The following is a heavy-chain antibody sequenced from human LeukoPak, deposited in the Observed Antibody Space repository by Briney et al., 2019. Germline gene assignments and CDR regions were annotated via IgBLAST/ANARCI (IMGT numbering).Heavy chain of an antibody. CDR3: ARVKARSGSYSLDY. CDR1: GGTFSSYP. J-gene: IGHJ4*02. CDR2: ISAHNGDT. Sequence: ASVKVSCKASGGTFSSYPISWVRQAPGQGLEWMGWISAHNGDTNYAQRLQGRVTMTTDTSTSTAYMELRSLRSDDTAVYYCARVKARSGSYSLDYWGQGTLVTVSS. D-gene: IGHD1-26*01. V-gene: IGHV1-18*01.